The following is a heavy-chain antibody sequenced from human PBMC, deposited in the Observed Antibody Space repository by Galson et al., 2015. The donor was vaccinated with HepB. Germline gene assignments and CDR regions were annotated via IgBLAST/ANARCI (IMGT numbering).Heavy chain of an antibody. J-gene: IGHJ4*02. D-gene: IGHD5-18*01. CDR2: IYYSGST. Sequence: ATVSRTCTVSGGSISSYYWSWIRQPPGKGLEWIGYIYYSGSTNYNTSLKSRVTISVDTSKNQFSLKLSSVTAAETAVYYCARDRDTAMGHFDYWVQGTLVAVSS. CDR3: ARDRDTAMGHFDY. V-gene: IGHV4-59*01. CDR1: GGSISSYY.